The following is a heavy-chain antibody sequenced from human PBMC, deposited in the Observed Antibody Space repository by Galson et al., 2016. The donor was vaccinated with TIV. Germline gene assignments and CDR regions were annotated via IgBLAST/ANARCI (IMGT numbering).Heavy chain of an antibody. J-gene: IGHJ4*02. CDR2: IKPNRGDT. CDR1: GYKFIGYH. V-gene: IGHV1-2*02. D-gene: IGHD5-24*01. CDR3: ARGGRDGYNYVPEKAIDS. Sequence: SVKVSCKASGYKFIGYHVHWVRQAPGQGLEWMGWIKPNRGDTNVAQKFRGRVTMTRDTSITTAYLELSGLRSDDTAVYYCARGGRDGYNYVPEKAIDSWGQGTLVTVSS.